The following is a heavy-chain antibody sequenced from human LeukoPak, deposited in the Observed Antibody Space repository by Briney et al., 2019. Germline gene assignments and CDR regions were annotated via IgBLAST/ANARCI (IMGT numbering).Heavy chain of an antibody. J-gene: IGHJ4*02. CDR1: GFTFSSYG. V-gene: IGHV3-30*18. Sequence: GGSLRLSCAASGFTFSSYGMHWVRQAPGRGLEWVAVISYDGSNKYYADSVKGRFTISRDNSKNTLYLQMNSLRAEDTAVYYCAKDRWYTAMGLFDYWGQGALVTVSS. D-gene: IGHD5-18*01. CDR3: AKDRWYTAMGLFDY. CDR2: ISYDGSNK.